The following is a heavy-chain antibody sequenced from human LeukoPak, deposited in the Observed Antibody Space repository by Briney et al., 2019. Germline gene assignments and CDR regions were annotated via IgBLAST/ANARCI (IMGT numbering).Heavy chain of an antibody. CDR1: GGSVSSGSYY. V-gene: IGHV4-61*01. Sequence: SETLSLTCTVSGGSVSSGSYYWNWIRQPPGEGLEWIGYIYYSGSTNYTPSLKSRVTISVDTSKNQFSLKLSSVTAADTAVYYCARVLAAAGWFDPWGQGTLVTVSS. CDR2: IYYSGST. J-gene: IGHJ5*02. CDR3: ARVLAAAGWFDP. D-gene: IGHD6-13*01.